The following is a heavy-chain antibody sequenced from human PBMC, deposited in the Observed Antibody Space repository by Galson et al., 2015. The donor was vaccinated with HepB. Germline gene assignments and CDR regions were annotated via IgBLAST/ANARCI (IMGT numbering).Heavy chain of an antibody. V-gene: IGHV3-49*03. CDR1: GFTFGDYS. D-gene: IGHD3-16*01. Sequence: SLRLSCAASGFTFGDYSMSWFRQAPGKGLEWVSFIRKNLYGGTTEYAASVKGRFIVSRDDSKGVAYLQMNSLKSEDSAVYICAREGDYVWGLHRFFDYWGQGTLVTVSS. J-gene: IGHJ4*02. CDR2: IRKNLYGGTT. CDR3: AREGDYVWGLHRFFDY.